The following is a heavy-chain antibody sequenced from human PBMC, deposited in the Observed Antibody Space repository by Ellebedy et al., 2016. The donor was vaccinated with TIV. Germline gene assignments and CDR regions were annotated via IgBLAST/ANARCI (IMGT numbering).Heavy chain of an antibody. CDR1: GYTFTAYH. J-gene: IGHJ4*02. V-gene: IGHV1-2*02. Sequence: ASVKVSCKASGYTFTAYHIHWVRQAPGQGLEWMGWIYPYSGGTNYAPKFQGRVTMTRDTSINTGYMELSGLKSDDTAVYYCARPPAKFTFDSWGQGTLVTVSS. CDR2: IYPYSGGT. CDR3: ARPPAKFTFDS.